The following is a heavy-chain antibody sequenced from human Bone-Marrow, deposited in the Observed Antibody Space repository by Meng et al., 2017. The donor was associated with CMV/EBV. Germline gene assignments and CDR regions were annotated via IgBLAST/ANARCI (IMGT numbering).Heavy chain of an antibody. CDR2: INPSGGST. CDR1: GYTFTSYY. V-gene: IGHV1-46*01. CDR3: ARDRDGVVWFGEFPSWFDP. D-gene: IGHD3-10*01. Sequence: ASVKVSCKASGYTFTSYYMHWVRQAPGQGLEWMGIINPSGGSTSYAQKFQGRVTMTRDTSTSTVYMELSSLRSEDTAVYYCARDRDGVVWFGEFPSWFDPWGQGTLVTVSS. J-gene: IGHJ5*02.